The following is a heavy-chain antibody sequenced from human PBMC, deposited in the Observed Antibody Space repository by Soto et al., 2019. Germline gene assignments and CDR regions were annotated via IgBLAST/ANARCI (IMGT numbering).Heavy chain of an antibody. CDR3: AGVMAGLDV. J-gene: IGHJ6*02. Sequence: DVQLVESGGGVVQPGGSLRLSCAASGLSFNIYWMHWVRQVPGKGLVWLARINSDGSHTIYVDSVKGRFTISRDNAKNTVFLQMDSLRDEDTGVYYCAGVMAGLDVWGQGTTVTVSS. CDR2: INSDGSHT. V-gene: IGHV3-74*01. CDR1: GLSFNIYW.